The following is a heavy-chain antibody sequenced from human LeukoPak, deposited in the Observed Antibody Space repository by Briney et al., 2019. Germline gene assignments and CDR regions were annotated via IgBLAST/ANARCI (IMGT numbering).Heavy chain of an antibody. CDR1: GDSISTGGYY. J-gene: IGHJ6*02. V-gene: IGHV4-31*03. Sequence: SSETLSLTCTVSGDSISTGGYYWAWIRQHRERGLEWIGYIYYSGSTHYNPSLQSRVTISVSTSKNQFSLNLNSVTAADTAVYYCARVIVVAPIGVYHYYAMDVWGQGTTVTVSS. CDR2: IYYSGST. CDR3: ARVIVVAPIGVYHYYAMDV. D-gene: IGHD2-2*01.